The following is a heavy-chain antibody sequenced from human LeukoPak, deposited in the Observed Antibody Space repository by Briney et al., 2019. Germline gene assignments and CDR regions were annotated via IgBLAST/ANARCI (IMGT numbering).Heavy chain of an antibody. CDR3: ARDLPALVPVY. J-gene: IGHJ4*02. V-gene: IGHV4-30-4*01. CDR1: GCSISSGDYY. CDR2: IYYSGST. Sequence: SQTLSLTCTVSGCSISSGDYYWSWLRQPPGKGLEWIGYIYYSGSTYYNPTLKSRVTISVDTSNNQFSLKLSSVTAADTAVYYCARDLPALVPVYWGQGTLVTVSS. D-gene: IGHD5-18*01.